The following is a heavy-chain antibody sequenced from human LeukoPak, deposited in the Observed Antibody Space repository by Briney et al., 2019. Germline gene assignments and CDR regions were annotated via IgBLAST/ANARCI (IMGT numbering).Heavy chain of an antibody. CDR3: AREGQYSSSSALDY. CDR2: ISYDGSNK. J-gene: IGHJ4*02. V-gene: IGHV3-30-3*01. CDR1: GVTFSSYA. D-gene: IGHD6-6*01. Sequence: GRSLRLSCAASGVTFSSYAMHWVRQAPGKGLEWVAVISYDGSNKYYADSVKGRFTISRDNSKNTLYLQMNSLRAEDTAVYYCAREGQYSSSSALDYWGQGTLVTVSS.